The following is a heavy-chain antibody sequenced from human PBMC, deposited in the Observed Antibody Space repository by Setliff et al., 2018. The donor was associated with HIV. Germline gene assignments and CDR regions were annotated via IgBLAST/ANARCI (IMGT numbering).Heavy chain of an antibody. J-gene: IGHJ2*01. CDR2: ISYSGST. D-gene: IGHD6-13*01. Sequence: PSETLSLTCTVSSGSISGSSYFLAWIRQPPGRGLEWIGSISYSGSTSYNPSLESRVTMSVDTSKNQFSLRLSSVTAADRAVYYCARAAAAGTRCFDLWGRGTLVTVSS. CDR3: ARAAAAGTRCFDL. CDR1: SGSISGSSYF. V-gene: IGHV4-39*01.